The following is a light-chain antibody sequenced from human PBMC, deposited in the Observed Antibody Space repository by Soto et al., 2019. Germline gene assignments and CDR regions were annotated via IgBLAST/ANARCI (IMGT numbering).Light chain of an antibody. Sequence: EIVLTQSPGTLSLSPGERATLSCRASQSVSSTYLDWYQQKPGQAPRLLIYGASSRATGIPDMFSGSGSGTDFTLTISRLEPEDFAVYYCQQYESAPLTFGGGTKVEIK. CDR3: QQYESAPLT. V-gene: IGKV3-20*01. J-gene: IGKJ4*01. CDR1: QSVSSTY. CDR2: GAS.